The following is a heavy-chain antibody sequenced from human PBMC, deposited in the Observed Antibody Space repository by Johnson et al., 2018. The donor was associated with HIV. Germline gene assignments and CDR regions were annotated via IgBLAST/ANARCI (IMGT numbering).Heavy chain of an antibody. Sequence: VQLVESGGGLVQPGGSLRLSCAASGFTFSNAWMSWVRQAPGKGLEWVGRIRSKTDGGTTDDAAPVKGRFTISRDDSKNTLYLQMNSLKTEDTAVYYCTTDPGSGSYYNVDAFDIWGQGTMVTVSS. J-gene: IGHJ3*02. D-gene: IGHD3-10*01. CDR3: TTDPGSGSYYNVDAFDI. CDR2: IRSKTDGGTT. CDR1: GFTFSNAW. V-gene: IGHV3-15*01.